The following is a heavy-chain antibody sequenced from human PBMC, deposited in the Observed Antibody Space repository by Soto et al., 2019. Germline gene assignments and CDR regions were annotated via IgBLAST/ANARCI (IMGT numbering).Heavy chain of an antibody. D-gene: IGHD6-19*01. J-gene: IGHJ4*02. CDR3: ARYYRGSGRYFFDY. Sequence: VGFLRLSCVASWFTFISSFMGWVRQAPGKGLEWVANINQDGGVTYYVDSVEGRFTISRDNTKDSLYLQMNSLRGEDTAIYYCARYYRGSGRYFFDYWGQGTPVTVSS. V-gene: IGHV3-7*03. CDR2: INQDGGVT. CDR1: WFTFISSF.